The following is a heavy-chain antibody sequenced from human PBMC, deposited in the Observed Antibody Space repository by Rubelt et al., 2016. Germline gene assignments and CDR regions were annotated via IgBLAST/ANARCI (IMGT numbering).Heavy chain of an antibody. V-gene: IGHV3-11*04. CDR2: ISSSGSTI. J-gene: IGHJ6*02. D-gene: IGHD6-13*01. Sequence: YISSSGSTIYYADSVKGRFTISRDNAKNSLYLQMNSLRAEDTAVYYCARDLGIAAAGPRGDGMDVWGQGTTVTVSS. CDR3: ARDLGIAAAGPRGDGMDV.